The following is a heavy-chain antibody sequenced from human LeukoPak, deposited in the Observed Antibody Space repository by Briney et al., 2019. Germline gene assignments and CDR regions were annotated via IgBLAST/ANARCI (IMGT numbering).Heavy chain of an antibody. CDR1: GYTFTGYY. Sequence: ASVKVSCKASGYTFTGYYMHWVRQAPGQGLEWMGWINPNSGGTNYAQKFQGRVTMTRDTSISTAYMELSRLRSDDTAVYYCARVGMTTVTNWFDPWGQGTLVTVSS. D-gene: IGHD4-11*01. CDR2: INPNSGGT. CDR3: ARVGMTTVTNWFDP. J-gene: IGHJ5*02. V-gene: IGHV1-2*02.